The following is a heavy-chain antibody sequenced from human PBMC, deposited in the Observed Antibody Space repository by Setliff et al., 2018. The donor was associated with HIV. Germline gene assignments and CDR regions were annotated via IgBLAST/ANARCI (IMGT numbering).Heavy chain of an antibody. V-gene: IGHV1-18*01. CDR3: ARDFDL. Sequence: GASVKVSCKASGGTFSSYAISWVRQAPGQGLEWMGGIIPILGNTNYAQKLQGRVTMTTDTSTSTAYMELRSLRSDDTAVYYCARDFDLWGRGTLVTVS. CDR2: IIPILGNT. J-gene: IGHJ2*01. CDR1: GGTFSSYA.